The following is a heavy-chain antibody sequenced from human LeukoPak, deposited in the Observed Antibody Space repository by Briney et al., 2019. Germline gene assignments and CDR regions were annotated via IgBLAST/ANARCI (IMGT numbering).Heavy chain of an antibody. V-gene: IGHV4-39*07. CDR2: INHSGST. CDR3: ASRSPLYTSARGDS. D-gene: IGHD6-19*01. CDR1: GGSISGSSYY. Sequence: SETLSLTCTVSGGSISGSSYYWSWIRQPPGKGLEWIGEINHSGSTKYNPSLKSRVTISVDTSKNQFSLKLNSVTAADTAVYYCASRSPLYTSARGDSWGQGTLVTVSS. J-gene: IGHJ4*02.